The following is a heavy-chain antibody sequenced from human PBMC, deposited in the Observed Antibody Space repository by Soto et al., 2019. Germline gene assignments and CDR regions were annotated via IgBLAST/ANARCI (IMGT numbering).Heavy chain of an antibody. D-gene: IGHD6-13*01. Sequence: PSETLSLTCTVSGGSISSSSYYWGWIRQPPGKGLEWIGSIYYSGSTYYNPSLKSRVTISVDTSKNQFSLKLSSVTAADTAVYYSASLFLIAAAGWFDPWGHGTLVTVSS. CDR3: ASLFLIAAAGWFDP. V-gene: IGHV4-39*01. CDR1: GGSISSSSYY. CDR2: IYYSGST. J-gene: IGHJ5*02.